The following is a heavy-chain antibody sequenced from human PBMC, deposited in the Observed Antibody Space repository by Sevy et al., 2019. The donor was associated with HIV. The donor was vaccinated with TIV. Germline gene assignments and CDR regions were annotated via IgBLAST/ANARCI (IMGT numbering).Heavy chain of an antibody. CDR1: GGSMSSYY. CDR3: ARTYGDYGTFDC. CDR2: IYRNENT. V-gene: IGHV4-4*07. D-gene: IGHD4-17*01. Sequence: SETLSLTCTVSGGSMSSYYWSWIRQPAGKGLEWIGLIYRNENTKYNPSLESRVTMSLDTSKNQFSLKLSSVTAADTAVYYCARTYGDYGTFDCWGQGILVTVSS. J-gene: IGHJ4*02.